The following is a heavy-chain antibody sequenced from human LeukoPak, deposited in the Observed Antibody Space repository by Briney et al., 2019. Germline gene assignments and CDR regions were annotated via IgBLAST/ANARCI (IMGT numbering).Heavy chain of an antibody. J-gene: IGHJ4*02. V-gene: IGHV3-33*01. D-gene: IGHD4-17*01. CDR2: IWYDGSNK. CDR1: GFTFSSYG. CDR3: ARGTTVTTVDY. Sequence: GGSLRLSCAASGFTFSSYGMHWVRQAPGKGLEWVAVIWYDGSNKYYADSVKGRFTISRDNSKNTLYLKMNSLRAEDTAVYYCARGTTVTTVDYWGQGTLVTVSS.